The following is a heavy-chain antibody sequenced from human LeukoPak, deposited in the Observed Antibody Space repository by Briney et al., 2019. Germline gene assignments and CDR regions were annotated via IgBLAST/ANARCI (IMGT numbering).Heavy chain of an antibody. CDR1: GFTFSSYA. V-gene: IGHV3-23*01. D-gene: IGHD6-13*01. CDR3: AKGRATAGTANDY. Sequence: GGSLRLSCAPSGFTFSSYAMSWVRQAPGKGLEWVSTISGSGGSTYYADSVKGRFAISRDNSKNTLYLQMNSLRAEDTAVYYCAKGRATAGTANDYWGQGTLVTVSS. CDR2: ISGSGGST. J-gene: IGHJ4*02.